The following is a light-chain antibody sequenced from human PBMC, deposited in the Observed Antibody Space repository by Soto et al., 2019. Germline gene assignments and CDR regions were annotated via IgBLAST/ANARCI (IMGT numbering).Light chain of an antibody. CDR1: SSDVGGYNY. Sequence: QSALTQPPSASGSPGQSVTISCTGTSSDVGGYNYVSWYQQHAGKAPKLMIYEVSKRPSGVPDRFSGSKSGNTASLTVSGLQAEEEADYYCSSYAGSNKVFGGGTKLTVL. CDR3: SSYAGSNKV. CDR2: EVS. J-gene: IGLJ2*01. V-gene: IGLV2-8*01.